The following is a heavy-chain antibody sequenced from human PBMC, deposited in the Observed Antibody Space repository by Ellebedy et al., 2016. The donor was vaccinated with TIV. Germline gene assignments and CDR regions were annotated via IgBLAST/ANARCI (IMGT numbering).Heavy chain of an antibody. Sequence: MPSETLSLTCTVSGGSVSSGFYYWSWIRQPPGKGLEWIGYIYYSGSTNYKPSLKSRVTISVDTSKNQFSLKLSSVTAADTAVYYCARNSRSISWYGNYYFDYWGQGTLVTVSS. D-gene: IGHD6-13*01. CDR1: GGSVSSGFYY. CDR3: ARNSRSISWYGNYYFDY. CDR2: IYYSGST. V-gene: IGHV4-61*01. J-gene: IGHJ4*02.